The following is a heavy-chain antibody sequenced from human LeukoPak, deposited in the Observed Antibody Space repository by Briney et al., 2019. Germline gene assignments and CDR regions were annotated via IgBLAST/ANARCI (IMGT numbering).Heavy chain of an antibody. CDR1: GFPFNNYA. V-gene: IGHV3-23*01. D-gene: IGHD4-11*01. CDR3: ARWGNDYSQFDS. J-gene: IGHJ4*02. CDR2: VSGSGDNT. Sequence: GGSLRLSCAASGFPFNNYAMTWVRQAPGKGLEWVSVVSGSGDNTNYADSVKGRFTISRDNSKNTLFLQMNSLRTEDTAVYFCARWGNDYSQFDSWGQGTLVTVS.